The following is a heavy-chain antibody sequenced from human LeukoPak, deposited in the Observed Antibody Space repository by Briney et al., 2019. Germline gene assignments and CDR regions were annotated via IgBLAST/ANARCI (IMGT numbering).Heavy chain of an antibody. CDR1: GGSFSGYY. CDR2: INHSGST. J-gene: IGHJ4*02. CDR3: ARGLRFSHAP. Sequence: SETLSLTCAVYGGSFSGYYWSWIRQPPGKGLEWIGEINHSGSTNYNPSLKSRVTISVDTSKNQFSLKLSSVTAADTAVYYCARGLRFSHAPWGQGTLVTVSS. V-gene: IGHV4-34*01. D-gene: IGHD3-3*01.